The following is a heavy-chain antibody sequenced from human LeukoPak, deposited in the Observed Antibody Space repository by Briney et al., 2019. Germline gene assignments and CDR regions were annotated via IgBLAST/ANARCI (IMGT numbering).Heavy chain of an antibody. D-gene: IGHD6-13*01. J-gene: IGHJ6*04. CDR1: GGSISSGGYY. CDR2: IYYSGST. Sequence: PSETLSLTCTVSGGSISSGGYYWSWIRQHPGKGLEWIGYIYYSGSTYYNPSLKSRVTISVDTSKNQFFLKLSSVTAADTAVYYCAREALVWGYYYYGMDVWGKGTTVTVSS. CDR3: AREALVWGYYYYGMDV. V-gene: IGHV4-31*03.